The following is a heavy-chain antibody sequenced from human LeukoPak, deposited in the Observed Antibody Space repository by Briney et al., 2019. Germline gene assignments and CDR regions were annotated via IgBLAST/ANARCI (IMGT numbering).Heavy chain of an antibody. CDR2: INTDYHNV. V-gene: IGHV1-18*04. CDR1: GYAFTTYG. J-gene: IGHJ4*02. CDR3: VRDNGGSRDY. Sequence: ASVKVSCKTSGYAFTTYGLSWVRQAPGQGLEWMGWINTDYHNVENAEQFHGRVTLTADTSTSTAYMELRSLTFDDTGVYYCVRDNGGSRDYWGQGTLVTVSS. D-gene: IGHD1-26*01.